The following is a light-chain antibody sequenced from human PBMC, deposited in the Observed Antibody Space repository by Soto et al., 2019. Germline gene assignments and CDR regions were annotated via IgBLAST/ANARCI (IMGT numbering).Light chain of an antibody. CDR3: QQYNSGPRT. J-gene: IGKJ1*01. Sequence: EIVMTQSPGPLSASPGDGATISCRASQSVNRFLAWYQHKPGQAPRLLIYGASTRAAGVPVRFSGSGSGTEFTLTISSLQSEDLAVYYCQQYNSGPRTFGQGTKVEIK. CDR1: QSVNRF. CDR2: GAS. V-gene: IGKV3-15*01.